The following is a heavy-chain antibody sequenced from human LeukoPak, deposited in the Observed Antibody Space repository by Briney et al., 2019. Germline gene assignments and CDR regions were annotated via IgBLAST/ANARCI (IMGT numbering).Heavy chain of an antibody. V-gene: IGHV4-59*01. CDR3: ARGKDYYDSSGFFFYAVDI. J-gene: IGHJ3*02. CDR2: IYNSGST. CDR1: GGSITIDS. Sequence: SETLSLTCTVSGGSITIDSWSWIRQPPGKGLEWIGYIYNSGSTISHPSLKSRVTLSVDTSKNQISLKLTSVTAADTAVYYCARGKDYYDSSGFFFYAVDIWGQGTMVSVSS. D-gene: IGHD3-22*01.